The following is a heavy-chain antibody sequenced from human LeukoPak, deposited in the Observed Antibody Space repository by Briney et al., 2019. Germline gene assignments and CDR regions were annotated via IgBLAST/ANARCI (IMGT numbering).Heavy chain of an antibody. CDR3: AKVSSNYYGSGSYQTLDF. CDR1: GFTFSSYA. D-gene: IGHD3-10*01. CDR2: ISGSGGST. V-gene: IGHV3-23*01. J-gene: IGHJ4*02. Sequence: GSLRLSCAASGFTFSSYAMSWVRQAPGKGLEWVSAISGSGGSTFYADSVKGRFTISRDNSKNTLYLQMNSLRAEDTAVYYCAKVSSNYYGSGSYQTLDFWGQGTLVTVSS.